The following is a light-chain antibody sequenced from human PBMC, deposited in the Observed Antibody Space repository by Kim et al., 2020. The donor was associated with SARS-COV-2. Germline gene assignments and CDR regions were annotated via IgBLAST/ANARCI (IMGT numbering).Light chain of an antibody. Sequence: GQSITISCTGSSSDIGTYDYVSWYQQHPGKAPKLMIYDVSNRPSGVSYRFSGSKSGNTASLTISGLQAEDEAHYYCSSYTRSSTWLFGGGTKLTVL. CDR2: DVS. J-gene: IGLJ3*02. CDR3: SSYTRSSTWL. V-gene: IGLV2-14*03. CDR1: SSDIGTYDY.